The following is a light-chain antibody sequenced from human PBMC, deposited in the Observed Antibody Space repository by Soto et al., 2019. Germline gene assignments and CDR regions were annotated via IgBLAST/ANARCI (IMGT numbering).Light chain of an antibody. V-gene: IGLV2-14*01. Sequence: QSALTQPASVSGSPGQSITISCTGTSSDVGGYNYVSWYQQHPGKAPKLMISEVSNRPSGVSNRFTGSRSGNTASLTISELQAEDEADYYCSSYTSSNTYVFGTGTKLAVL. CDR1: SSDVGGYNY. J-gene: IGLJ1*01. CDR3: SSYTSSNTYV. CDR2: EVS.